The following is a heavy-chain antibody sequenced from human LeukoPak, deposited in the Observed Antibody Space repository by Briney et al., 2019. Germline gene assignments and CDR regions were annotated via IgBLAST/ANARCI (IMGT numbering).Heavy chain of an antibody. CDR1: GFTVSSNY. CDR3: ARDCGGVCYSGSDYYYGMDV. CDR2: IYSGGST. V-gene: IGHV3-66*02. D-gene: IGHD2-21*02. Sequence: PGGSLRLSCAASGFTVSSNYMSWVRQAPGKGLEWVSVIYSGGSTYYADSVKGRFTISRDNSKNTLYLQMNSLRAEDTAVYYCARDCGGVCYSGSDYYYGMDVWGQGTTVTVSS. J-gene: IGHJ6*02.